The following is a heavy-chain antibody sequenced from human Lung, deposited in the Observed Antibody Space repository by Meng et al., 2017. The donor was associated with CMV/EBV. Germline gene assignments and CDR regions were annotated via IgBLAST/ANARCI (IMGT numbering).Heavy chain of an antibody. CDR1: GFTFSNAW. V-gene: IGHV3-15*01. CDR2: IKSKTDGGTT. Sequence: GGSLRLSCAASGFTFSNAWMSWVRQAPGKGLEWVGRIKSKTDGGTTDYAAPVKGRFTISRDDSKNTLYLQMNSLKTEDTAVYYCTTDEYCSSTSCYPPFDYWGQGXLVTVSS. CDR3: TTDEYCSSTSCYPPFDY. J-gene: IGHJ4*02. D-gene: IGHD2-2*01.